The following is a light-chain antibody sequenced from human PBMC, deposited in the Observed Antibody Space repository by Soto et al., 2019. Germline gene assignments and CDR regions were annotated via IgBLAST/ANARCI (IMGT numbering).Light chain of an antibody. J-gene: IGKJ4*01. V-gene: IGKV3-15*01. CDR3: QHSTFWLLS. Sequence: EVVMSLSAVTLSVYTGERATLSCRASQSVSSNLAWYQQKPGQAPRLLIYGASTRATGIPARFSGSGSGTEFTLTISSLQSEDFTVYYCQHSTFWLLSFGG. CDR1: QSVSSN. CDR2: GAS.